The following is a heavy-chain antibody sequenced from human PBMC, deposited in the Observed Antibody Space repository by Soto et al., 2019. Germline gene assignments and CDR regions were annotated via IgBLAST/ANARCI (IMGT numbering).Heavy chain of an antibody. J-gene: IGHJ4*02. CDR1: GYTFTSYG. CDR2: ISAYNGNT. CDR3: ARDFGGYYYDSSGYLLKPFDY. Sequence: VASVKVSCKASGYTFTSYGISWVRQAPGQGLEWMGWISAYNGNTNYAQKLQGRVTMTTDTSTSTAYMELRSLRSDDTAVYYCARDFGGYYYDSSGYLLKPFDYWGQGTLVTVSS. V-gene: IGHV1-18*01. D-gene: IGHD3-22*01.